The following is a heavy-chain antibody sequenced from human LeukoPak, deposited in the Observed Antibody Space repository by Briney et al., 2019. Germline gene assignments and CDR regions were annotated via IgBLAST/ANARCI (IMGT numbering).Heavy chain of an antibody. Sequence: SVKVSCKASGGTFSSYAISWVRQARGQGLEWMGRIIPIFGTANYAQKFQGRVTITTDESTSTAYMELSSLRSEDTAVYYCARDLGEMATPHYYYYYMDVWGKGTTVTVSS. CDR1: GGTFSSYA. V-gene: IGHV1-69*05. J-gene: IGHJ6*03. D-gene: IGHD5-24*01. CDR2: IIPIFGTA. CDR3: ARDLGEMATPHYYYYYMDV.